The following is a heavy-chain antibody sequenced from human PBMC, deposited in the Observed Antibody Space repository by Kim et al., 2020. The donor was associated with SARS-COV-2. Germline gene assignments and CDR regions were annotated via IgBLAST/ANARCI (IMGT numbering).Heavy chain of an antibody. CDR3: AREWGDYGGNSAPSDY. D-gene: IGHD4-17*01. Sequence: GGSLRLSCAASGFTFSSYGMHWVRQAPGKGLEWVAVIWYDGSNKYYADSVKGRFTISRDNSKNTLYLQMNSLRAEDTAVYYCAREWGDYGGNSAPSDYWGQGTLVTVSS. CDR2: IWYDGSNK. J-gene: IGHJ4*02. V-gene: IGHV3-33*01. CDR1: GFTFSSYG.